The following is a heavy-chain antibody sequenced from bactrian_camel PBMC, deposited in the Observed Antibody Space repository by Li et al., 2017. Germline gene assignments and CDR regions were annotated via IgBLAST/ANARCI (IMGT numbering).Heavy chain of an antibody. V-gene: IGHV3S53*01. D-gene: IGHD5*01. J-gene: IGHJ4*01. CDR1: GRMTSNYC. CDR2: LDSSGGS. Sequence: VQLVESGGGSVQAGGSVRLSCAASGRMTSNYCMAWFRQRPGKEPEAVATLDSSGGSRSADSVKGRVTISFDTARNTLNLQMNNLKPEDTGRYYCAAGCRTALKADYEHDYRVLGQGTQVTVS.